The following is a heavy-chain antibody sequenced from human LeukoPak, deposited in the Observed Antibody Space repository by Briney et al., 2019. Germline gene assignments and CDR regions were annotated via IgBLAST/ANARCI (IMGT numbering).Heavy chain of an antibody. CDR1: GFTFSTYC. J-gene: IGHJ2*01. CDR3: VRGRGNSGSNWYFDL. V-gene: IGHV3-74*01. D-gene: IGHD4-23*01. Sequence: GGSLRLSCTASGFTFSTYCMHWVRQAPGKGLVWVSHINSAVSSTNYADSVKGRFTIFRDNAENTLYLQMNSLRAEDEAVYYCVRGRGNSGSNWYFDLWGRGTLVTVSS. CDR2: INSAVSST.